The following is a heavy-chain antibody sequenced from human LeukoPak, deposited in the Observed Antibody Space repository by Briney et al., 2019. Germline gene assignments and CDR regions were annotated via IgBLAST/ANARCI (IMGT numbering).Heavy chain of an antibody. CDR3: ARALYSSSIRFYYYMDV. D-gene: IGHD6-6*01. CDR2: MNPNSGNT. J-gene: IGHJ6*03. CDR1: GYTFTSYD. Sequence: ASVKVSCKASGYTFTSYDINWVRQATGQGLEWMGWMNPNSGNTGYAQKFQGRVTMTRNTSISTAYMELSSLRSEDTAVYYCARALYSSSIRFYYYMDVWGQGTTVTVSS. V-gene: IGHV1-8*01.